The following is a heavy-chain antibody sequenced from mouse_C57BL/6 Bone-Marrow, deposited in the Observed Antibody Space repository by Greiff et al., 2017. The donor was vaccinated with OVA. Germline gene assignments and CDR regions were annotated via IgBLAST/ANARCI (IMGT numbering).Heavy chain of an antibody. CDR2: ISNGGGSS. V-gene: IGHV5-12*01. J-gene: IGHJ4*01. Sequence: DVKLVESGGGLVQPGGSLKLSCAASGFTFSDYYMYWVRQTPEKRLEWVAYISNGGGSSYSPDTVKGRFTIDRDNAKIALYMQMSRVKSEDTAMYYCARHEMCDAMDYWGQGTSVTVSS. CDR3: ARHEMCDAMDY. CDR1: GFTFSDYY.